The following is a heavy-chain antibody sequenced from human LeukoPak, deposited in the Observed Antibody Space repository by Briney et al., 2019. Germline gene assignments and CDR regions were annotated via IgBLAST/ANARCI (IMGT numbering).Heavy chain of an antibody. D-gene: IGHD3-10*01. V-gene: IGHV4-59*01. J-gene: IGHJ6*03. CDR2: IYYSGST. CDR1: GGSISSYY. Sequence: SETLSLTCTVSGGSISSYYWSWIRQPPGKGLEWIGYIYYSGSTNHNPSLKSRVTISVDTSKNQFSLKLSSVTAADTAVYYCARDREYGLYMDVWGKGTTVTVSS. CDR3: ARDREYGLYMDV.